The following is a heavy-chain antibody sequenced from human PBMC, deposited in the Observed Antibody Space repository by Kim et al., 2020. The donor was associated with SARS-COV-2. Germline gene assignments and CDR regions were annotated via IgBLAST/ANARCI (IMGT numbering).Heavy chain of an antibody. J-gene: IGHJ5*02. CDR3: ARGAAAGNWFDP. V-gene: IGHV4-34*01. D-gene: IGHD6-13*01. Sequence: NDNPSLKSRVTISVDTSKNQFSLKLSSVTAADTAVYYCARGAAAGNWFDPWGQGTLVTVSS.